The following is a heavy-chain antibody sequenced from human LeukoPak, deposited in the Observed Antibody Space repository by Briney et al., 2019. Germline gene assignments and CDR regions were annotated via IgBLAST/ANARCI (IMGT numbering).Heavy chain of an antibody. CDR2: ISAYNGNT. D-gene: IGHD3-22*01. CDR3: ARGGNYYDSSGYYYVGYFDY. Sequence: ASVKVSCKASGYTFTSYGISWVRQAPGQGLEWMGWISAYNGNTNYAQKLQGRVTMTTDTSTSTAYMELRSLRSDGTAVYHCARGGNYYDSSGYYYVGYFDYWGQGTLVTVSS. J-gene: IGHJ4*02. CDR1: GYTFTSYG. V-gene: IGHV1-18*01.